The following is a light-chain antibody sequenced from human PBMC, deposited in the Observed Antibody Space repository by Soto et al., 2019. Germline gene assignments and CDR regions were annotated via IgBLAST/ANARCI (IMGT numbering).Light chain of an antibody. CDR2: LKSDGSH. Sequence: QLVLTQPPSASASLGASVKLTCTLSSGHSSYAIAWHQQQPEKGPRYLMKLKSDGSHIKGDGIPDRFSGSSSGAERYLTISSLQSEDEADYYCQTWGTGIRVFGTGTKVTVL. CDR1: SGHSSYA. V-gene: IGLV4-69*01. CDR3: QTWGTGIRV. J-gene: IGLJ1*01.